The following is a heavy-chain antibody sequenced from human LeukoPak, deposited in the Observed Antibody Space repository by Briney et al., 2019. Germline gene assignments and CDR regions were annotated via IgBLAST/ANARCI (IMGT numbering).Heavy chain of an antibody. V-gene: IGHV4-59*01. CDR1: GGSISSYY. J-gene: IGHJ6*03. CDR2: IYYSGST. CDR3: ARAYSSSSDYYCYYYMDV. D-gene: IGHD6-6*01. Sequence: SETLSLTCTVSGGSISSYYWNWIRQPPGKGLEWIGYIYYSGSTNYNPSLKSRVTISVDTSKNQFSLKLSSVTAADTAVYYCARAYSSSSDYYCYYYMDVWGKGTTVTVSS.